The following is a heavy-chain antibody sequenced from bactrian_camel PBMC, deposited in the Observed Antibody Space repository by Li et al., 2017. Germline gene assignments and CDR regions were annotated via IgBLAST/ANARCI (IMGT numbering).Heavy chain of an antibody. CDR3: AAAFLSRGGSWCLTSPTGIDV. D-gene: IGHD2*01. CDR1: GYTYSSSC. Sequence: VQLVESGGGSVQAGGSLRLTCVASGYTYSSSCMGWFRQTPGKEREGIAALWSGGGSAYYSDSVKDRFTISQDNAKNTVYLQMNNLKPEDTAMYYCAAAFLSRGGSWCLTSPTGIDVWGQGTQVTVS. J-gene: IGHJ4*01. V-gene: IGHV3S40*01. CDR2: LWSGGGSA.